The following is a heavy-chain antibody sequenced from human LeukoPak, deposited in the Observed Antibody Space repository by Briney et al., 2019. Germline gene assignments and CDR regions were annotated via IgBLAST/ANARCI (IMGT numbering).Heavy chain of an antibody. D-gene: IGHD3-3*01. CDR3: AKDFRSIFGVGRDAFDI. CDR1: GFTFSSYG. V-gene: IGHV3-33*06. CDR2: IWYDGSNK. J-gene: IGHJ3*02. Sequence: HPGGSLRLSCAASGFTFSSYGMHWVRQAPGKGLEWVAVIWYDGSNKYYADSVKGRFTISRDNSKNTLYLQMNSLRAEDTAVYYCAKDFRSIFGVGRDAFDIWGQGTMVTVSS.